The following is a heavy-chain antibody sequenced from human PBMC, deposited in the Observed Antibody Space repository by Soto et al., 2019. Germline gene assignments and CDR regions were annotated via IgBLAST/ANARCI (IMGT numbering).Heavy chain of an antibody. D-gene: IGHD6-13*01. CDR3: ARGPQYSSSWYPFDY. CDR2: IIPIFGTA. Sequence: SVKVSCKASGGTFSSYAISWVRQAPGQGLEWMGGIIPIFGTANYAQKFQGRVTITADESTSTAYMELSSLRSEDTAVYYCARGPQYSSSWYPFDYWGQGTLVTVSS. CDR1: GGTFSSYA. V-gene: IGHV1-69*13. J-gene: IGHJ4*02.